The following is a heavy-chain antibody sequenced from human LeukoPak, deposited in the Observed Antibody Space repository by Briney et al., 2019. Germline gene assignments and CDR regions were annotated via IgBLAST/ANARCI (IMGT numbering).Heavy chain of an antibody. V-gene: IGHV1-46*01. D-gene: IGHD2-2*01. J-gene: IGHJ4*02. CDR2: INPSGGST. CDR1: GYTFTSYY. CDR3: ARGYCSSTSCYPLSPIDY. Sequence: ASVKVSCKASGYTFTSYYMHWVRQAPGQGLEWMGIINPSGGSTNYAQKFQGRVTMTRDTSTSTVHMELSSLRSEDTAMYYCARGYCSSTSCYPLSPIDYWGQGTLVTVSS.